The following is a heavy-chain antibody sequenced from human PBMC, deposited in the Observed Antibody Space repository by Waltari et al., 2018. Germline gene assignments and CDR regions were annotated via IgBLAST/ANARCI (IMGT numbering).Heavy chain of an antibody. D-gene: IGHD2-15*01. J-gene: IGHJ5*02. CDR3: AKDLHAGCSGVSCYSWWFDP. CDR2: IIGISGAT. V-gene: IGHV3-23*01. Sequence: EERLFESGGGLVQPGGSLRLSCGGSGFTFNNYGLHWVRQVPGRRPEWVSIIGISGATYYADSVRGRFTISRDNSKNTLYLEMNSLRVEDTATYFCAKDLHAGCSGVSCYSWWFDPRGQGTVVTVSS. CDR1: GFTFNNYG.